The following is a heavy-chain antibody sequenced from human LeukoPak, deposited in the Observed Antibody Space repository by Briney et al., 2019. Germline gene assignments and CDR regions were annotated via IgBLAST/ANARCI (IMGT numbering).Heavy chain of an antibody. Sequence: PSETLSLTCTVSGGSISSYYWSWIRQPAGKGLEWIGRIYTSGSTDYNPSLKSRVTISVDKSKNQFSLKLSSVTAADTAVYYCARDPSYRWDYFDYWGQGTLVTVSS. CDR2: IYTSGST. J-gene: IGHJ4*02. V-gene: IGHV4-4*07. CDR1: GGSISSYY. CDR3: ARDPSYRWDYFDY. D-gene: IGHD3-16*02.